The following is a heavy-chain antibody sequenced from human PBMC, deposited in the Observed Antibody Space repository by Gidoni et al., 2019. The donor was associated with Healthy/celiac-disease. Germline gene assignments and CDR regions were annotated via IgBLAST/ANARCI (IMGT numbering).Heavy chain of an antibody. D-gene: IGHD6-19*01. V-gene: IGHV3-30*01. CDR2: ISYDGRNK. J-gene: IGHJ4*02. CDR1: GFTFSSYA. Sequence: QVQLVESGGGVVQPGRSLRLSCAASGFTFSSYAIHWVRQAPGKGLEWVAVISYDGRNKYYADSVKGRFTISRDNSKNTLYLQMNSLRAEDTAVYYCARGGQWLVRKPNYFDYWGQGTLVTVSS. CDR3: ARGGQWLVRKPNYFDY.